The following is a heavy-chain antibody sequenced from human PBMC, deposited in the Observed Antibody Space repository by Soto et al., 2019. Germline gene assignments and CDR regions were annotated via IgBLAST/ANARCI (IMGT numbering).Heavy chain of an antibody. J-gene: IGHJ6*02. CDR2: ISYDGSNK. CDR1: GFTFSSYA. V-gene: IGHV3-30-3*01. Sequence: QVQLVESGGGVVQPGRSLRLSCAASGFTFSSYAMHWVRQAPGKGLEWVAVISYDGSNKYYADSVKSRFTISRDNSKNTLYLQMNSLRAEDTAVYYCARDRLRYNWNDFPYYYYGMDVWGQGTTVTVSS. CDR3: ARDRLRYNWNDFPYYYYGMDV. D-gene: IGHD1-1*01.